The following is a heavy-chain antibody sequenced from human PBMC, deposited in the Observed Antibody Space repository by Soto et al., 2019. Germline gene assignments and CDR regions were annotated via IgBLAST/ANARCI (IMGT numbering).Heavy chain of an antibody. CDR1: GFTFSSHS. Sequence: EVQLVESGGGLVQPGGSLRLSCAASGFTFSSHSMNWVRQAPGKGLEWVSYISNSGSNIYYADSVKGRFTISRDNAKNSLYLQMTSLRDENTAVYYCARDPYSSTMVTIFDYWGQGTLVTVSS. J-gene: IGHJ4*02. V-gene: IGHV3-48*02. D-gene: IGHD4-17*01. CDR2: ISNSGSNI. CDR3: ARDPYSSTMVTIFDY.